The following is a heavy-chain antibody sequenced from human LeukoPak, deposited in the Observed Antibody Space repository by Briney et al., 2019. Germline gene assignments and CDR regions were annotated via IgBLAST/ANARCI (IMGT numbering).Heavy chain of an antibody. CDR1: GGSISSGSYY. CDR2: IYTSGST. J-gene: IGHJ5*02. Sequence: SETLSLTCTVSGGSISSGSYYWSWIRQPAGKGLEWIGRIYTSGSTNYNPSLKSRVTISVDTSKNQFSLKLSSVTAADTAVYYCAREGYAMRIAVAFYWFDPWGQGTLVTVSS. CDR3: AREGYAMRIAVAFYWFDP. V-gene: IGHV4-61*02. D-gene: IGHD6-19*01.